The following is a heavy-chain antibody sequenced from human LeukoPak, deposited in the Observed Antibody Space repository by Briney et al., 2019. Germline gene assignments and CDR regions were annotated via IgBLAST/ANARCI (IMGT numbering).Heavy chain of an antibody. Sequence: SQTLSLTCAISGDSVSSNSPAWNWIRQSPSRGLEWLGRTYYRSKWYYEYAVSVKSRITISADTSKNQFSLQLNSVTPEDTAVYYCARQEGAFDYWGQGTLVTVSS. V-gene: IGHV6-1*01. CDR2: TYYRSKWYY. J-gene: IGHJ4*02. CDR1: GDSVSSNSPA. D-gene: IGHD3-16*01. CDR3: ARQEGAFDY.